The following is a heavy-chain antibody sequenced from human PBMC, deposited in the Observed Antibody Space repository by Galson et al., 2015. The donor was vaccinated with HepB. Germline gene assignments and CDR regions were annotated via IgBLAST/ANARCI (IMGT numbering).Heavy chain of an antibody. Sequence: SVKVSCKASGGTFSSYAISWVRQAPGQGLEWMGRIIPILGIANYAQKFQGRVTITADKSTGTAYMELSSLRSEDTAVYYCARTRTFYYMDVWGKGTTVTVSS. J-gene: IGHJ6*03. CDR3: ARTRTFYYMDV. V-gene: IGHV1-69*04. CDR1: GGTFSSYA. CDR2: IIPILGIA.